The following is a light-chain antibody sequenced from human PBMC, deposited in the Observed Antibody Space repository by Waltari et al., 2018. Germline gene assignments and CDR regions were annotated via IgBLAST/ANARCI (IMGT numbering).Light chain of an antibody. CDR2: KAS. Sequence: DIQMTQSPSTLYASVGDRVTITCRASQSISSWLAWYQQKPGKAPKLLIYKASSLESGVPSRFSGSGSGTEFTLTISSLQPDDFATYYCQQYNSYQGTFGQGTKVEIK. V-gene: IGKV1-5*03. J-gene: IGKJ1*01. CDR3: QQYNSYQGT. CDR1: QSISSW.